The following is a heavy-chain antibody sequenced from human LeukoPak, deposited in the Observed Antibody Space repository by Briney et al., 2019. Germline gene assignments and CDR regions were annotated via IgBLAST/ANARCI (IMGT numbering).Heavy chain of an antibody. CDR2: IYHSGST. Sequence: SQTLSLTCAVSGGSISSGGYSGSWIRLPPGKGLEWIGYIYHSGSTHYNPSLKSRVTISVDRSKNQFSLKLSSVTAADTAVYYCARGRDGYKPDFDYWGQGTLVTVSS. CDR1: GGSISSGGYS. D-gene: IGHD5-24*01. CDR3: ARGRDGYKPDFDY. V-gene: IGHV4-30-2*01. J-gene: IGHJ4*02.